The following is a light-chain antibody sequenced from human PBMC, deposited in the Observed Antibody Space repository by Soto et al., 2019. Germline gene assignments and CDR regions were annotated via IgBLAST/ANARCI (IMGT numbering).Light chain of an antibody. CDR1: QSISSW. V-gene: IGKV1-5*03. CDR3: QQYYSTPPT. Sequence: DIQMTQSPSTLSASVGDRVTITCRASQSISSWLAWYQQKPGKAPKLLIYKASSLESGVPSRFSGSGSGTEFTLTISSLQAEDVAVYYCQQYYSTPPTFGQGTKVDIK. CDR2: KAS. J-gene: IGKJ1*01.